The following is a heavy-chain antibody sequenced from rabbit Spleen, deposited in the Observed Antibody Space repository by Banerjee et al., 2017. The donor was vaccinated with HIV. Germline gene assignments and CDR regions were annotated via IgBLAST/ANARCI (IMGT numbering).Heavy chain of an antibody. Sequence: QEQLEESGGDLVKPGASLTLTCTASGFSFSNNYVICWVRQAPGKGLEWIACISTDSSGSTYYANWAKGRFTISKTSSTTVTLQMTSLTAADTAAYFCARDGYSRGWGIILYYFNLWGPGTLVTV. D-gene: IGHD4-1*01. V-gene: IGHV1S45*01. J-gene: IGHJ4*01. CDR3: ARDGYSRGWGIILYYFNL. CDR1: GFSFSNNYV. CDR2: ISTDSSGST.